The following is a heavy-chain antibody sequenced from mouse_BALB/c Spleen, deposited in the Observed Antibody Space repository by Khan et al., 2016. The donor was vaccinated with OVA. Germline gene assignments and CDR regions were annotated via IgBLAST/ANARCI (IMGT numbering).Heavy chain of an antibody. CDR3: ARSKYVARY. CDR1: GYSLTRYG. CDR2: IWAGGST. Sequence: QVQLKQSGPGLVAPSQSLSITCTVYGYSLTRYGVHWVRQPPGKGLEWLGLIWAGGSTNYYWALMSRLSISIDNSKSLVFLIMNSLQTDDTALYYYARSKYVARYWGQGTTLTVSS. D-gene: IGHD3-3*01. V-gene: IGHV2-9*02. J-gene: IGHJ2*01.